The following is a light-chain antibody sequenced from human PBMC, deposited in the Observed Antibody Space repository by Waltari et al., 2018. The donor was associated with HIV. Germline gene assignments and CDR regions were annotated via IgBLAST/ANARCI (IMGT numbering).Light chain of an antibody. J-gene: IGLJ2*01. Sequence: QSALTQPASVSGSPGQSIPISCAGSSSDVGGYNFVSWYQQHPAKAPKLMVYGVSTRPSGVANRFSGSQSGNTASLTIAGLQAEDEAVYYCSSYTTTSNVELFGGGTKLTVL. CDR3: SSYTTTSNVEL. V-gene: IGLV2-14*01. CDR2: GVS. CDR1: SSDVGGYNF.